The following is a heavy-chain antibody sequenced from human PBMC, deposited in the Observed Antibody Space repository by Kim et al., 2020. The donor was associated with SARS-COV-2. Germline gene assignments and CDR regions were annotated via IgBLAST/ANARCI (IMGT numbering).Heavy chain of an antibody. V-gene: IGHV3-7*01. Sequence: GGSLRLSCAASGFTFSRSWMSWVRQAPGKGPEWVANLKEDGSENYYVDSVRGRFMISRDNAKNSLYLQMNSLRVEDTAVYYCARDETWGQGTLVTVSS. CDR3: ARDET. CDR2: LKEDGSEN. CDR1: GFTFSRSW. J-gene: IGHJ1*01.